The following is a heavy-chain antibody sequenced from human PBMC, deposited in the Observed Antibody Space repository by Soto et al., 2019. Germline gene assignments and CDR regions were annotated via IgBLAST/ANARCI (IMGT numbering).Heavy chain of an antibody. CDR3: VKDDIVVVPAARAYYYYGMDV. CDR2: ISSNGGST. V-gene: IGHV3-64D*06. CDR1: GFTFSSYA. D-gene: IGHD2-2*01. Sequence: PGGSLRLSCSASGFTFSSYAMHWVRQAPGKGLEYVSAISSNGGSTYYADSVKGRFTISRDNSKNTLYLQMSSLRAEDTAVYYCVKDDIVVVPAARAYYYYGMDVWGQGTAVTVSS. J-gene: IGHJ6*02.